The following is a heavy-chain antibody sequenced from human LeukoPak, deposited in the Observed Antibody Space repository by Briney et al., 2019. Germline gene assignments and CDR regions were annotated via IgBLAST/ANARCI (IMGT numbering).Heavy chain of an antibody. D-gene: IGHD3-22*01. CDR1: GFTYRRYS. Sequence: PGGALRLSCAASGFTYRRYSMNCVPEAPGRGLEGGSSISSSSRYIYDADSVKGRSTISRDNAKNSLYLQTNSLRAEDTAVYYCARDYTKIRYYFDYWGQGTLFAVSS. J-gene: IGHJ4*02. CDR3: ARDYTKIRYYFDY. V-gene: IGHV3-21*01. CDR2: ISSSSRYI.